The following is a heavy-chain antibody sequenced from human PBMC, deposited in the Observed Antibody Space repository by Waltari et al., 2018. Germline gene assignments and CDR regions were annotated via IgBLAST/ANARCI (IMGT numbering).Heavy chain of an antibody. CDR3: ARSGRGSKTYKNWFDP. CDR2: INHSGST. J-gene: IGHJ5*02. Sequence: QVQLQQWGAGLLKPSETLSLTCAVYGGSFSGYYWSWISQPPGKGLEWIGEINHSGSTNYNPSLKRRVTISVDTSKNQFSLKLSSVTAADTAVYYCARSGRGSKTYKNWFDPWGQVTLFTVSS. D-gene: IGHD3-10*01. CDR1: GGSFSGYY. V-gene: IGHV4-34*01.